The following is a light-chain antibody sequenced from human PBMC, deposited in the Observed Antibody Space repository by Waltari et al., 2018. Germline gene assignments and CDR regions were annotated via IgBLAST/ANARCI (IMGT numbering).Light chain of an antibody. Sequence: HSALTQPASVSGSPGQSIPLSCSVPHSDVDGYNLVSCYQHHPGKAPQLLCYEVFQRPSGPSTRFSGSKSGNTAYLTIAGLHAEDEGDYYCCSDAGGTSVFGPGTKVTV. J-gene: IGLJ1*01. CDR1: HSDVDGYNL. CDR2: EVF. CDR3: CSDAGGTSV. V-gene: IGLV2-23*02.